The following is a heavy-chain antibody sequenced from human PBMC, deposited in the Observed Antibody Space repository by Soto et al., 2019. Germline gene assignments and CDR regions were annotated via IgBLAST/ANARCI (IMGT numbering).Heavy chain of an antibody. V-gene: IGHV3-30-3*01. CDR2: ISYDGNKK. CDR1: GFTLSSYS. CDR3: ARSVAVAGLDY. Sequence: QVQLVESGGGVVQPGRSLRLSCAASGFTLSSYSMHWVRQAPGRGLEWVGVISYDGNKKYYRDSVKGRFSISRDTSNNPLNLPMNSLRPEDTAVYYGARSVAVAGLDYWGQGTLVTVS. J-gene: IGHJ4*02. D-gene: IGHD6-19*01.